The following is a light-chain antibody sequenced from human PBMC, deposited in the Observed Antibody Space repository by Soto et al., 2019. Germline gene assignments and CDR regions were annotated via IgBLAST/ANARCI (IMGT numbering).Light chain of an antibody. CDR1: SSNIGAGYD. V-gene: IGLV1-40*01. CDR3: QSYDRTLSARYV. CDR2: GNT. Sequence: QSALTQPPSVSGAPGQRGTISCTGSSSNIGAGYDVHWYQQRPGTAPKLLIFGNTNRPSGVPDRFSGSKSGTSASLAITGLQAEDEGDYYCQSYDRTLSARYVFGTGTKVTVL. J-gene: IGLJ1*01.